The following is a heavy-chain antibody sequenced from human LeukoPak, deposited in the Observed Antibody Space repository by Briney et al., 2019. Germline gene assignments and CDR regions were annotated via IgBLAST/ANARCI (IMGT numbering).Heavy chain of an antibody. V-gene: IGHV3-23*01. CDR1: GFTFSTYA. J-gene: IGHJ4*02. Sequence: GGSLRLSCAASGFTFSTYAMYWVRQAPGKGLEWVSSISGSGGTTYYADSVKGRFTISRDISKNTLYLQMNSLRAEDTAVYYCAKPLSAASGTDFHYWGQGTLVTVSS. D-gene: IGHD6-13*01. CDR2: ISGSGGTT. CDR3: AKPLSAASGTDFHY.